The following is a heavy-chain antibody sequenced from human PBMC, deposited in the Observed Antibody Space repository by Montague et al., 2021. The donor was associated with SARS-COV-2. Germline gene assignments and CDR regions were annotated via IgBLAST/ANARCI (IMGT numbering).Heavy chain of an antibody. CDR1: GGSVISSDHY. J-gene: IGHJ4*02. V-gene: IGHV4-39*07. Sequence: SETLSLTYTVSGGSVISSDHYWAWIRQPPGGALEWIGNIFYSGTTYYNLSLQSRVTISIDTSKNQLSLKLSSVTAADTAVYYCARIGGWAGGYWGQGTLVTVSS. CDR2: IFYSGTT. CDR3: ARIGGWAGGY. D-gene: IGHD2-8*02.